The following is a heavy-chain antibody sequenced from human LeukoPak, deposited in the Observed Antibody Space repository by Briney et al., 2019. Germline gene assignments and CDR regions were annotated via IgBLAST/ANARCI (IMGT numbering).Heavy chain of an antibody. CDR2: INHSGST. CDR3: AIAHYDFWSGHYSPFDY. V-gene: IGHV4-34*01. Sequence: PSETLSLTCAVYGGSFSGYYWSWIRQPPGKGLEWIGEINHSGSTNYNPSLKSRVTISVDTSKYHFSLKLSSVTAADTAVYYCAIAHYDFWSGHYSPFDYWGQGTLVTVSS. D-gene: IGHD3-3*01. CDR1: GGSFSGYY. J-gene: IGHJ4*02.